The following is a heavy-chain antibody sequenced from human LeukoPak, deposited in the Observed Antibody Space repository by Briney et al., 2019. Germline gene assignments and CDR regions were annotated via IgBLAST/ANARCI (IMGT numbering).Heavy chain of an antibody. V-gene: IGHV3-53*01. CDR3: ARGGSYLSAFDI. Sequence: GGSLRPSCAVSGFTVSGNYMSWVRQAPGKGLEWVSIIYSGGSTLYADSVKGRFTISRDNSKNTLYLQMNSLRAEDTAVYYCARGGSYLSAFDIWGQGTMVTVSS. CDR2: IYSGGST. CDR1: GFTVSGNY. D-gene: IGHD1-26*01. J-gene: IGHJ3*02.